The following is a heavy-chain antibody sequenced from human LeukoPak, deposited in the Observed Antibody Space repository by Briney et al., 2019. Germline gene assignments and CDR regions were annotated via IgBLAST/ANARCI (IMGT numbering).Heavy chain of an antibody. J-gene: IGHJ6*02. CDR1: GGTFSSYA. CDR2: IIPIFGTA. D-gene: IGHD4-17*01. CDR3: ARRGYGDYYYYGMDV. Sequence: ASVKVSCKASGGTFSSYAISWVRQAPGQGLEWMGGIIPIFGTANYARKFQGRVTITADESTSTAYMELSSLRSEDTAVYYCARRGYGDYYYYGMDVWGQGTTVTVSS. V-gene: IGHV1-69*13.